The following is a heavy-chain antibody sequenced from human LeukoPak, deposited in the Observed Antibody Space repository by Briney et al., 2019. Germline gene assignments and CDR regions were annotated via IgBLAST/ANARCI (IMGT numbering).Heavy chain of an antibody. CDR1: GASFSEYS. D-gene: IGHD3-9*01. CDR3: ARTSRRNLVTGLRTRPFDF. Sequence: PSETLSLTCAVYGASFSEYSWSWVRQPPGKGLGWIGEINRSGNTRYNPSLKSRVSMSADTSKSQFSLHISSVTAADTAVYYCARTSRRNLVTGLRTRPFDFWGQGTMVTVSS. V-gene: IGHV4-34*01. J-gene: IGHJ3*01. CDR2: INRSGNT.